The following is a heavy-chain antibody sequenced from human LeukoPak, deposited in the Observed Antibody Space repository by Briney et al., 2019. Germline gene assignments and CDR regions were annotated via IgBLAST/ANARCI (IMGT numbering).Heavy chain of an antibody. V-gene: IGHV3-53*05. CDR2: LYRDGKT. CDR3: AKDRSDGFYGDEFDH. J-gene: IGHJ4*02. Sequence: PGGSLRLSCEASGFSVSANYMNWVRQAPGKGLEWVSVLYRDGKTFYADSVKGRFTISRDNSKNTLYLQMSSLRVEDTAVYYCAKDRSDGFYGDEFDHWGQGTLVTVSS. CDR1: GFSVSANY. D-gene: IGHD4-17*01.